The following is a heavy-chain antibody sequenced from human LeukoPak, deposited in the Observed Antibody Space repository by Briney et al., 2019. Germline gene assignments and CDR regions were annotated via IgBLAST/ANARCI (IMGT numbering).Heavy chain of an antibody. CDR1: GFTFSSYA. CDR3: AKESRGWGLVVPAAPPSIDY. J-gene: IGHJ4*02. Sequence: GGSLRLSCAASGFTFSSYAMSWVRQAPGKGLEWVSAISGSGGSTYYADSVKGRFTISRDNSKNTLYLQMNSLRAGDTAVYYCAKESRGWGLVVPAAPPSIDYWGQGTLVTVSS. D-gene: IGHD2-2*01. CDR2: ISGSGGST. V-gene: IGHV3-23*01.